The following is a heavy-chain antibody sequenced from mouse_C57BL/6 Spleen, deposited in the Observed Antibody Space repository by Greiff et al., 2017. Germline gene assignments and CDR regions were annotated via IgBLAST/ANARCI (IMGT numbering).Heavy chain of an antibody. Sequence: VQLQQSGGGLVKPGGSLKLSCAASGFTFSSYAMSWVRQTPEKRLEWVATISDGGSYTYYPDNVKGRFTISRDNAKNNLYLQMSHLKSEDTAMYYCASYGNYVRFAYWGQGTLGTVSA. V-gene: IGHV5-4*01. D-gene: IGHD2-1*01. CDR3: ASYGNYVRFAY. CDR2: ISDGGSYT. CDR1: GFTFSSYA. J-gene: IGHJ3*01.